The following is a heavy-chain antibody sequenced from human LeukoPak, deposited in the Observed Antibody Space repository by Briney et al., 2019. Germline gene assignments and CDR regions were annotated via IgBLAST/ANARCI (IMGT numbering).Heavy chain of an antibody. CDR1: GFTLSSYW. J-gene: IGHJ5*02. Sequence: GGSLRLSCGASGFTLSSYWMTWVRQAPGKGLEWVANIKQDGSEKYYVDSVKGRFTISRDNAKNSLYLQMNSLRAEDTAVYYCTKTYDRWGQGTLVTVSS. V-gene: IGHV3-7*01. CDR2: IKQDGSEK. CDR3: TKTYDR.